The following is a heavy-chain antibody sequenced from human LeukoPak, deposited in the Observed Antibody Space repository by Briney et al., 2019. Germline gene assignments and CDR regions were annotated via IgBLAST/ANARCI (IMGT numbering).Heavy chain of an antibody. J-gene: IGHJ4*02. V-gene: IGHV3-53*01. Sequence: GGSLRLSCAASGFTFSSNYMSWVRQAPGKGLEWVSVIYSGGSKYYSDSVTGRCTISRDNSKNTLYLQVNSLRAEDTAVYYCAKGGNGPFDYWGQGTLVTVSS. CDR2: IYSGGSK. CDR1: GFTFSSNY. D-gene: IGHD3-16*01. CDR3: AKGGNGPFDY.